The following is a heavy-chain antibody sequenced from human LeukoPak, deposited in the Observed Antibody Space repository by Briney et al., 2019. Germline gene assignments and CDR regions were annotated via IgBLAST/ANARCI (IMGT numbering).Heavy chain of an antibody. CDR1: GFTVSSNY. Sequence: GGSLRLSCAASGFTVSSNYMSWVRQAPGKGLEWVLVIYSGGGTYYTDSVKGRFTISRDNSKNTLYLQMNSLRAVDTAVYYCARISLGAFDIWGQGTMVTVSS. J-gene: IGHJ3*02. CDR3: ARISLGAFDI. V-gene: IGHV3-53*01. D-gene: IGHD2/OR15-2a*01. CDR2: IYSGGGT.